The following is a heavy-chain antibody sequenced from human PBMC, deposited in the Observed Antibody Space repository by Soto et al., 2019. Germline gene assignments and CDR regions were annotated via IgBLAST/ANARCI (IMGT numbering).Heavy chain of an antibody. CDR3: ARDGGNMWGYFDH. V-gene: IGHV1-8*01. J-gene: IGHJ4*02. D-gene: IGHD7-27*01. Sequence: ASVKVSCKASGYTFTSYDINWVRQATGQGLEWMGWMNPNSGNTGYAQKFQGRVTMTTDTSTSTVSMELTSLRLEDTAVYYCARDGGNMWGYFDHWGQGSLVTVSS. CDR1: GYTFTSYD. CDR2: MNPNSGNT.